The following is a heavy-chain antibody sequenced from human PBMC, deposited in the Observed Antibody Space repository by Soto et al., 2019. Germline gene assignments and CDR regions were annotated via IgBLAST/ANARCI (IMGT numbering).Heavy chain of an antibody. Sequence: WGSLRVSCASSVFTFSSYWMSWVRQAPGSGLDWVANIKQDGSEKYYVDSVKGRFTISRDNAKNSLYLQMNSLRAEDTAVYYCARDLIVGATTPYHYGMDVWGQGTTVTVSS. J-gene: IGHJ6*01. D-gene: IGHD1-26*01. CDR1: VFTFSSYW. CDR2: IKQDGSEK. CDR3: ARDLIVGATTPYHYGMDV. V-gene: IGHV3-7*01.